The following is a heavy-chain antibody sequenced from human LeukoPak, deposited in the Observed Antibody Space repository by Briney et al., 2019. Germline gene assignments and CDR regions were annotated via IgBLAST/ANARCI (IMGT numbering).Heavy chain of an antibody. J-gene: IGHJ3*02. D-gene: IGHD3-10*01. CDR1: GGSISSSTYY. Sequence: KPSETLSLTCTVSGGSISSSTYYWGWLRQPPGKGLEWIGSIYYSGNTYYNPSLKSRVAISVDTFKNQFSLKLSSVTAADTAVYYCARGGSVIVDAFDIWGQGTMVTVSS. V-gene: IGHV4-39*01. CDR2: IYYSGNT. CDR3: ARGGSVIVDAFDI.